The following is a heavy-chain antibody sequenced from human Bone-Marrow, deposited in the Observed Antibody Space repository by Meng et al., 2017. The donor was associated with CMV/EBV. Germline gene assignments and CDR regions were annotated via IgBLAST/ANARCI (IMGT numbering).Heavy chain of an antibody. CDR2: TYYRSKWYN. CDR3: ARFPGPYSSSSAQNYYYGMDV. V-gene: IGHV6-1*01. J-gene: IGHJ6*02. D-gene: IGHD6-6*01. Sequence: SQTLSLTCAISGDSVSSNSAAWNWIRQSPSRGLEWLGRTYYRSKWYNDYAVSVKSRITINPDTSKNQFSLQLNSVTPEDTAVYHCARFPGPYSSSSAQNYYYGMDVWGQGTTVTVSS. CDR1: GDSVSSNSAA.